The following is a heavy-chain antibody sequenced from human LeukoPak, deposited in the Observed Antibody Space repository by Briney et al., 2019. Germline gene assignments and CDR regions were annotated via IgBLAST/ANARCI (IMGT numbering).Heavy chain of an antibody. Sequence: PSETLSLTCAVYGGSFSGYYWSWIRQPPGKGLEWIGEINHSGSTNYNPSLKTRVTISVDTSKNQFSLKLSSVTAADTAVYYCARHKRRGSGSYSSRWFDPWGQGTLVTVSS. V-gene: IGHV4-34*01. CDR2: INHSGST. CDR1: GGSFSGYY. J-gene: IGHJ5*02. CDR3: ARHKRRGSGSYSSRWFDP. D-gene: IGHD3-10*01.